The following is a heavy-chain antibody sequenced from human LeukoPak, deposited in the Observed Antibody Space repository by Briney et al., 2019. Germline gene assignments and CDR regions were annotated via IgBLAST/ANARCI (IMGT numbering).Heavy chain of an antibody. Sequence: GGSLRLSCAASGFTFSSYGMHWVRQAPGKGLEWVAFIRYDGGNKYYADSEKGRFTISRDNSKNTLYLQMNSLRAEDTAVYYCAKDFDFGVVIYYMDVWGKGTTVTVSS. V-gene: IGHV3-30*02. CDR2: IRYDGGNK. CDR1: GFTFSSYG. J-gene: IGHJ6*03. CDR3: AKDFDFGVVIYYMDV. D-gene: IGHD3-3*01.